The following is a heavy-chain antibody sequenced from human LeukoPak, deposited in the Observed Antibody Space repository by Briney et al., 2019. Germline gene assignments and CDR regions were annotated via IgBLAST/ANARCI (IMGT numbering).Heavy chain of an antibody. D-gene: IGHD3-22*01. CDR2: ISSTSRTI. V-gene: IGHV3-48*01. CDR3: ARSNAYYFDSSGYYVEYFHH. J-gene: IGHJ1*01. CDR1: GFIFSGYA. Sequence: PEGSLRLSCAASGFIFSGYAMNWVRQAPGKGPEWLYYISSTSRTIYYADSVKGRFTISRDNAKNSLYLQMNSLRSADTAVYYCARSNAYYFDSSGYYVEYFHHWGQGTLVTVSS.